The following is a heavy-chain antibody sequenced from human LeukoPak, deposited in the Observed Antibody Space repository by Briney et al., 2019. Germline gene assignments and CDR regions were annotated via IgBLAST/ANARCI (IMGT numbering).Heavy chain of an antibody. V-gene: IGHV4-59*01. J-gene: IGHJ6*03. D-gene: IGHD1-1*01. CDR2: IYYSGST. Sequence: SETLSLTCTVSGGSISSYYWSWIRQPPGKGLEWIGYIYYSGSTNHNPSLKSRVTISVDTSKNQFSLKLSSVTAADTAVYYCARDHYIAGTQYYYYYMDVWGKGTTVTVSS. CDR3: ARDHYIAGTQYYYYYMDV. CDR1: GGSISSYY.